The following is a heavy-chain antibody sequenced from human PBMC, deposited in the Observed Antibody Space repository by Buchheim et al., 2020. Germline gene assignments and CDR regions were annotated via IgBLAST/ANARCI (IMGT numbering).Heavy chain of an antibody. CDR3: ARMSAVTDYYYGMDV. CDR2: INPSGGST. Sequence: QVQLVQSGAEVKKPGPSVKVSCKASGYTFTSYYMHWVRQAPGQGLEWMGMINPSGGSTTYAQKLQGRVTMTRDTSTSTVYMELSSLRSEDTAVYYCARMSAVTDYYYGMDVWGQGTT. D-gene: IGHD6-19*01. CDR1: GYTFTSYY. J-gene: IGHJ6*02. V-gene: IGHV1-46*01.